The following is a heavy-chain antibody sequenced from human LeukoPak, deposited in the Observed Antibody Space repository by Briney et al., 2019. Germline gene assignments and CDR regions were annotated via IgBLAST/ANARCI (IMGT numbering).Heavy chain of an antibody. CDR3: AREFGRQAGIDY. D-gene: IGHD6-13*01. V-gene: IGHV3-7*01. Sequence: GGSLRLSCAASGFTFSNYWMSWVRQAPGKGLEWVANINQGGSEKFYVDSVKGRFTISRDNAKNSLYLQMNSLRAEDTAVYYCAREFGRQAGIDYWGQGTLVTVSS. J-gene: IGHJ4*02. CDR1: GFTFSNYW. CDR2: INQGGSEK.